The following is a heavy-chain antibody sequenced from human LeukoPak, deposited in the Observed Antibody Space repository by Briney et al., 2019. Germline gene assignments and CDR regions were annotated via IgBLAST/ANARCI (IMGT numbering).Heavy chain of an antibody. CDR3: ARGRAIAFGNDWFDP. Sequence: GGSLRLSCAASGVTFSSYGMHWVRQAPGKGLECVAVISYNGSNKYSADSVKGRFTISRDNSNNPLYVQMNSLRAEDTAVYYCARGRAIAFGNDWFDPWGQGTLVTVSS. CDR1: GVTFSSYG. J-gene: IGHJ5*02. CDR2: ISYNGSNK. V-gene: IGHV3-30*03. D-gene: IGHD4-23*01.